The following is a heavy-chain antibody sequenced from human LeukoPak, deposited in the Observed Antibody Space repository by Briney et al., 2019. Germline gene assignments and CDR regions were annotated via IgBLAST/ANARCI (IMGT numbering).Heavy chain of an antibody. Sequence: GGSLRLSCAASGFTFSGSAMHWVRQASGKGLEWVGRIRSKANSYATAYAASVKGRFTISRDDSKNTAYLQMNSLKTEDTAVYYRAKSGDCSSTSCRIGQPLDYWGQGTLVTVSS. V-gene: IGHV3-73*01. CDR2: IRSKANSYAT. CDR3: AKSGDCSSTSCRIGQPLDY. J-gene: IGHJ4*02. D-gene: IGHD2-2*01. CDR1: GFTFSGSA.